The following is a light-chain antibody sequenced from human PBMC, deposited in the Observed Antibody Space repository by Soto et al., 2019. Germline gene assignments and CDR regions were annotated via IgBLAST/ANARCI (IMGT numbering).Light chain of an antibody. CDR2: AAS. CDR1: ETVTGKY. Sequence: EIVLTQSPGTLSLSPGDRATLSCRASETVTGKYLAWYQQKAGQAPRLLIFAASNRATGIPDRFSGSGSGTDFTLTTSRLEPEDFAVYFCQQYSSPPQTFGQGTKVDIK. CDR3: QQYSSPPQT. V-gene: IGKV3-20*01. J-gene: IGKJ1*01.